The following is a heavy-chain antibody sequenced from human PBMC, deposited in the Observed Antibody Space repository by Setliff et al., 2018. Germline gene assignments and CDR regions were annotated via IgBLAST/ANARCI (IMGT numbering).Heavy chain of an antibody. J-gene: IGHJ5*02. CDR2: IYPGDSIT. V-gene: IGHV5-51*01. D-gene: IGHD3-10*01. Sequence: PGESLKISCKGSGYSFSTCWIGWVRQMPGKGLEWMVIIYPGDSITRYSPSFQGQVTISVDKSINTAYLQWSSLRASDTAIYYCARHPYYYGSGTYLDNNNRWFDPWGQGTLVTVS. CDR3: ARHPYYYGSGTYLDNNNRWFDP. CDR1: GYSFSTCW.